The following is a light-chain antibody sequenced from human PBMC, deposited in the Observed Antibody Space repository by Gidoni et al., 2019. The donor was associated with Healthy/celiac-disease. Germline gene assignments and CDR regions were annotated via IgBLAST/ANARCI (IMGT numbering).Light chain of an antibody. CDR2: DVS. J-gene: IGLJ1*01. Sequence: SALTQPPSVSGSPGQSSTISCTGTSSDVGGYNYVSWYQQPPGKAPKLMIYDVSNRPSGVSNRFSGAKSGNTASLTISGLQAEDEADYYCSSYTSSSSWVFGTGTKVTVL. CDR3: SSYTSSSSWV. V-gene: IGLV2-14*01. CDR1: SSDVGGYNY.